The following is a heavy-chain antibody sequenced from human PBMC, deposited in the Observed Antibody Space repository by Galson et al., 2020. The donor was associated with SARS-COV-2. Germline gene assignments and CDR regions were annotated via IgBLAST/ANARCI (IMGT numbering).Heavy chain of an antibody. CDR3: ARAPDYYYYYMDV. V-gene: IGHV3-48*01. Sequence: GESLKISCAASGFTFSNYSMHWVRQAPGKGLEWVSYISSSSSTKYYADSVKGRFTISRDNGKNSLYLQMNSLRAEDTAVYYCARAPDYYYYYMDVWGKGTTVTISS. CDR1: GFTFSNYS. J-gene: IGHJ6*03. CDR2: ISSSSSTK.